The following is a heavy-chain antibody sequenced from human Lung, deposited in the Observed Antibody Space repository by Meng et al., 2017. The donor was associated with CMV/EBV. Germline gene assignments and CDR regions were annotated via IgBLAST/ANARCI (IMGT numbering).Heavy chain of an antibody. Sequence: GESXKISXAASGITFSSYGMHWVRQAPGKGLEWVAFIRYDGSNKYYADSVKGRFTISRDNSKNTLYLQMNSLRAEDTAVYYCAKDRVVVVPAVDAFDIWGQGTMVTVSS. D-gene: IGHD2-2*01. CDR3: AKDRVVVVPAVDAFDI. V-gene: IGHV3-30*02. J-gene: IGHJ3*02. CDR1: GITFSSYG. CDR2: IRYDGSNK.